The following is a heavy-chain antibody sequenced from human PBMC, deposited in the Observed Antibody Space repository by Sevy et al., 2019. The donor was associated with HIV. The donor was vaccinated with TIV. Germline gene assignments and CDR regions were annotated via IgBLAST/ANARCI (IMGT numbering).Heavy chain of an antibody. V-gene: IGHV1-69*13. CDR3: AGSSASTGTTSGGYFDY. CDR2: IIPIFGTA. D-gene: IGHD4-17*01. J-gene: IGHJ4*02. Sequence: ASVKVSCKASGGTFSSYAISWLRQAPGQGLAWMGGIIPIFGTANYGQKFQGRVTITADESKTTASMELSSLRSEDTAAYYCAGSSASTGTTSGGYFDYWGQGTLVTVSS. CDR1: GGTFSSYA.